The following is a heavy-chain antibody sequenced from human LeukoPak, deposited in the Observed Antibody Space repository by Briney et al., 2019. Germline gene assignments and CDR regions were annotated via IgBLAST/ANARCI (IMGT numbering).Heavy chain of an antibody. J-gene: IGHJ3*02. CDR2: ITTSSTYI. CDR1: GFTFSSYS. Sequence: PGGSLRLSCAASGFTFSSYSMNWVRQAPGKGLEWVSSITTSSTYIYYADSVKGRFTISRDNAKNSLYLQMNSLRAEDTAVYYCARVHSSGYRRPYDAFDIWGQGTMVTVSS. CDR3: ARVHSSGYRRPYDAFDI. D-gene: IGHD3-22*01. V-gene: IGHV3-21*01.